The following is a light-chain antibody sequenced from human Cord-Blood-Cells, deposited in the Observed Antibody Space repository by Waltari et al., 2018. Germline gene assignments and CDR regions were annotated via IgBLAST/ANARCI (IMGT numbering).Light chain of an antibody. J-gene: IGLJ1*01. V-gene: IGLV2-14*01. CDR1: SRDVGGYNY. CDR2: EVS. Sequence: QSALTQPASVSGSPGQSITLPCTGTSRDVGGYNYVPWYQQHPGKAPKLMIYEVSNRPSGVSNRFSGSKSGNTASLTISGLQAEDETDYYCSSYTSSSTLVFGTGTKVTVL. CDR3: SSYTSSSTLV.